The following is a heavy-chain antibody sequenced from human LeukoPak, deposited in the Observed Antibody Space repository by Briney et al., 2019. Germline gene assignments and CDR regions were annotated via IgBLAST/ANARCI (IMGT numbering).Heavy chain of an antibody. CDR1: GYTFTGYY. V-gene: IGHV1-2*02. CDR3: ARPQAIRVAATGYDY. CDR2: INPNSGGT. J-gene: IGHJ4*02. Sequence: ASVKVSCKASGYTFTGYYMHWVRQAPGQGLEWMGWINPNSGGTNYAQKFQGRVTVTRDTSISTAYMELSRLRSDDTAVYYCARPQAIRVAATGYDYWGQGTLVTVSS. D-gene: IGHD2-15*01.